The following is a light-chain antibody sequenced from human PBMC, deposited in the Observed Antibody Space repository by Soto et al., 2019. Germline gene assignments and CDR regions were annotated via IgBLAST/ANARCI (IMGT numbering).Light chain of an antibody. CDR2: SNN. J-gene: IGLJ3*02. CDR3: AAWDDSLNGGV. CDR1: SSNIGSNT. Sequence: QSVLTQPPSASGTPGQRVTISCSGSSSNIGSNTVNWYQQLPGTAPKLLIYSNNQRPSVVPDRFSGSKSGTSASLAISGLQSADEADYYCAAWDDSLNGGVFGGGTKLTVL. V-gene: IGLV1-44*01.